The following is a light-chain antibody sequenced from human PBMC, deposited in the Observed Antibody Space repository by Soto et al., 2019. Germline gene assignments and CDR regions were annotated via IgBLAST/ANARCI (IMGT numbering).Light chain of an antibody. CDR3: QQYNNWPPA. V-gene: IGKV3-15*01. CDR2: GAS. Sequence: EIVMAQSAATLSVSPGERATLSCRASQSVSGNLAWYQQKPGQAPRLLIYGASTRATGIPARFSGSGSGTEFTLTISSLQSEDFAVYYCQQYNNWPPAFGQGTKVEIK. J-gene: IGKJ1*01. CDR1: QSVSGN.